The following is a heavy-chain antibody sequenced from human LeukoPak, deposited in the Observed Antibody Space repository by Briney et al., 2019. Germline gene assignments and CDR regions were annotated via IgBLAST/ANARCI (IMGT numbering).Heavy chain of an antibody. J-gene: IGHJ2*01. CDR1: GGSFSGYY. CDR2: IYYSGST. V-gene: IGHV4-34*01. D-gene: IGHD3-3*01. Sequence: PSETLSLTCAVYGGSFSGYYWSWIRQPPGKGLEWIGSIYYSGSTYYNPSLKSRVTISVDTSKNQFSLKLSSVTAADTAVYYCASQYDFWRFDLWGRGTLVTVSS. CDR3: ASQYDFWRFDL.